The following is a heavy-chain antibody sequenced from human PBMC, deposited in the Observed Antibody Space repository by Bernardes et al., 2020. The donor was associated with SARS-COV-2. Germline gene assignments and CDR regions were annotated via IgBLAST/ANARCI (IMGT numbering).Heavy chain of an antibody. CDR2: INHSGST. CDR1: GGSFSGYY. CDR3: ARGDPYYGSGIRFKAGMDV. V-gene: IGHV4-34*01. J-gene: IGHJ6*02. Sequence: SETLSLTCAVYGGSFSGYYWSWIRQPPGKGLEWIGEINHSGSTNYNPSLKSRVTISVDTSKNQFSLKLSSVTAADTAVYYCARGDPYYGSGIRFKAGMDVSGQGTTVTVSS. D-gene: IGHD3-10*01.